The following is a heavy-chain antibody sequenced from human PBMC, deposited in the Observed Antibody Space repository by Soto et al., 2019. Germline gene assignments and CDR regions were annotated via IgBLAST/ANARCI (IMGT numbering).Heavy chain of an antibody. CDR1: GFSLLNAKMG. D-gene: IGHD6-13*01. V-gene: IGHV2-26*01. CDR3: ARSPRTSLAALNWFDP. Sequence: QVTLKESGPVLLKPTETLTLTCTVSGFSLLNAKMGVSWIRQPPGKALEWLAHIFSNDEKSYSTSLKSRLTISKDTSKGQVVLTMTNMDPVDTATYYCARSPRTSLAALNWFDPWGQGTLVTVSS. CDR2: IFSNDEK. J-gene: IGHJ5*02.